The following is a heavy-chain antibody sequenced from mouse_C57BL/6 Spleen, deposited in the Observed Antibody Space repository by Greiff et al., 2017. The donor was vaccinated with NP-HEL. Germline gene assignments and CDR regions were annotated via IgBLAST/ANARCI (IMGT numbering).Heavy chain of an antibody. D-gene: IGHD3-2*02. Sequence: VQLQQPGAELVRPGASVKLSCKASGYTFTDYYINWVKQRPGQGLEWIARIYPGSGNTYYNEKFKGKATLTAEKSSSTAYMQLSSLTSEDSAVYFCARSHSSGYPHFDYWGQGTTLTVSS. CDR3: ARSHSSGYPHFDY. CDR1: GYTFTDYY. CDR2: IYPGSGNT. J-gene: IGHJ2*01. V-gene: IGHV1-76*01.